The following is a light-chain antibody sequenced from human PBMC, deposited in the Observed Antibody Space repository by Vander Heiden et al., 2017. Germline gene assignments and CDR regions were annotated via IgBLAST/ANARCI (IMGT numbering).Light chain of an antibody. CDR3: QQYGSSPGT. J-gene: IGKJ4*01. Sequence: IVLTQSPGTLSLSPGERATLSCRASQSVSSSYLAWYQQKPGQAPRLLIYGASSRVTGIPDRFSGSGSGTDFTLTISRLEPEDFAVYYCQQYGSSPGTFGGGTKVELK. CDR1: QSVSSSY. CDR2: GAS. V-gene: IGKV3-20*01.